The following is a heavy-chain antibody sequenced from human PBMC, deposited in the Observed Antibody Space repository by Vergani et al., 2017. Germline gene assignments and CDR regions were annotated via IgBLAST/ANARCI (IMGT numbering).Heavy chain of an antibody. J-gene: IGHJ1*01. V-gene: IGHV3-30*03. D-gene: IGHD2-15*01. CDR1: GFTSSYYG. Sequence: QVHLVESGGGVVQPGRSLRLSCVVSGFTSSYYGMHWVRQAPGKGLEWVAVISYDGTRKYYADSVKGRFTISRDNSKSTVYLQMNSLRTEDTAVYYCATKSCGTPGCQIGYFREWGQGTLVTVSA. CDR3: ATKSCGTPGCQIGYFRE. CDR2: ISYDGTRK.